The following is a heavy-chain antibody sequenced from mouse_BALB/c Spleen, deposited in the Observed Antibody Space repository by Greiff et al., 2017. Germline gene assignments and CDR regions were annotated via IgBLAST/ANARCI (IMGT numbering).Heavy chain of an antibody. CDR3: ARVGWDGYYFDY. J-gene: IGHJ2*01. CDR1: GFSLTSYG. Sequence: VKLMESGPGLVAPSQSLSITCTVSGFSLTSYGVHWVRQPPGKGLEWLGVIWAGGSTNYNSALMSRLSISKDNSKSQVFLKMNSLQTDDTAMYYCARVGWDGYYFDYWGQGTTLTVAS. V-gene: IGHV2-9*02. D-gene: IGHD4-1*01. CDR2: IWAGGST.